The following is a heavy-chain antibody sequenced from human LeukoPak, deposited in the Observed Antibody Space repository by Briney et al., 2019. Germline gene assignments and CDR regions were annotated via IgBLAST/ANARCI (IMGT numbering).Heavy chain of an antibody. CDR2: ISGSGGST. Sequence: GGSLRLSCAASGFTFSSYAMSWVRQAPGKGLEWVSAISGSGGSTYYADSVKGQFTISRDNSKNTLYLQMNSLRAEDTAVYYCARDRMEWLFLVYYYYMDVWGKGTTVTVSS. CDR3: ARDRMEWLFLVYYYYMDV. V-gene: IGHV3-23*01. CDR1: GFTFSSYA. J-gene: IGHJ6*03. D-gene: IGHD3-3*01.